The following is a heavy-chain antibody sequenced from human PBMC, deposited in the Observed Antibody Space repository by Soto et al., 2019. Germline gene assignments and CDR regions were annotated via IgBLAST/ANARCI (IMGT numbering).Heavy chain of an antibody. Sequence: PGESLKISCKVSVYSFSRHWIGWVRQMPGKGLEWMGIIYPDDAETRYSPSFEDQVTISVDKSVSTAYLHWSRLKPSDTAMYYCSRTSEFLNSYDHNYFPYWAQGTLVTVS. V-gene: IGHV5-51*01. J-gene: IGHJ4*02. CDR3: SRTSEFLNSYDHNYFPY. CDR2: IYPDDAET. CDR1: VYSFSRHW. D-gene: IGHD3-9*01.